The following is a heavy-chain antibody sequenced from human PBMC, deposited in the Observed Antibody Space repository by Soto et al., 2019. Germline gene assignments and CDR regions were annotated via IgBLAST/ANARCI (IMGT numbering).Heavy chain of an antibody. CDR1: GFRFSSYG. V-gene: IGHV3-30*18. CDR2: ISPDGSNR. D-gene: IGHD6-19*01. Sequence: PGGSLRLSCAASGFRFSSYGMHWVRQAPGKGLEWVALISPDGSNREYADSVKGRFTISRDNSKNTLYLHMNSLRVEDTAVYYCTKPSSSLQWPPFDPWGHGTLVTVSS. J-gene: IGHJ5*02. CDR3: TKPSSSLQWPPFDP.